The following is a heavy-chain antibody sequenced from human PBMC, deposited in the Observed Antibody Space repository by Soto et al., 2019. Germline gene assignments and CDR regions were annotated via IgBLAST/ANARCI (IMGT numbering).Heavy chain of an antibody. CDR2: INPNSGGT. V-gene: IGHV1-2*04. CDR1: GYTFTGYY. Sequence: ASVKVSCKASGYTFTGYYMHWVRQAPGQGLEWMGWINPNSGGTNYAQKFQGWVTITRDTSISTAYMELSRLRSDDTAVYYCARALGSYYLDYWGQGTLVTVSS. J-gene: IGHJ4*02. CDR3: ARALGSYYLDY. D-gene: IGHD1-26*01.